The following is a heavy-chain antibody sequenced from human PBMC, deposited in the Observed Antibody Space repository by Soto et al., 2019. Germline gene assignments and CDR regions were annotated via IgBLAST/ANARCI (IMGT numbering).Heavy chain of an antibody. CDR2: TYYSGST. CDR3: ARAPPWQLEMPKMDYYYGMDV. Sequence: PSETLSLTCTVSGGSISSYYWSWIRQPPGKGLEWIGYTYYSGSTNYNPSLKSRVTISVDTSKNQFSLKLSSVTAADTAVYYCARAPPWQLEMPKMDYYYGMDVWGKGTRVTVPS. J-gene: IGHJ6*04. V-gene: IGHV4-59*01. CDR1: GGSISSYY. D-gene: IGHD6-6*01.